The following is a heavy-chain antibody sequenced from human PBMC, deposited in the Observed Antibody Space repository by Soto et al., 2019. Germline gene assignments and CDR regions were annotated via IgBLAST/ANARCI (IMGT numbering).Heavy chain of an antibody. D-gene: IGHD3-22*01. CDR3: ARDGTLYDSSGYYYLY. J-gene: IGHJ4*02. CDR2: IIPMFGTA. Sequence: QVQLVQSGAEVKKPGSSVKVSCKASGGTFSRYAINWVRHAPGQGLEWMGGIIPMFGTANYAQKFQGRVTITADESTNTGYMELRSLISEDTAVYYCARDGTLYDSSGYYYLYWGQGTLVTVSS. V-gene: IGHV1-69*01. CDR1: GGTFSRYA.